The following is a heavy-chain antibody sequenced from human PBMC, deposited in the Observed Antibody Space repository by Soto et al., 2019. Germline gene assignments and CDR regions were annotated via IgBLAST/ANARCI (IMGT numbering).Heavy chain of an antibody. CDR2: ISGSGGST. CDR3: ARRRYCSGGSCKTGGYYFDY. J-gene: IGHJ4*02. CDR1: GFTCSSYA. Sequence: PGGSLRHSCAASGFTCSSYAMRWVRQAPGKGLEWVSAISGSGGSTYYADSVMGRFTISRDNSKNTLYLQMNSLRAEDTAVYYCARRRYCSGGSCKTGGYYFDYWGQGTLVTVSS. V-gene: IGHV3-23*01. D-gene: IGHD2-15*01.